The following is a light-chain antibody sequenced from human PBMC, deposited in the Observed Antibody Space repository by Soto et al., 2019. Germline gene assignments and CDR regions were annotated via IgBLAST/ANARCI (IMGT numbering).Light chain of an antibody. V-gene: IGKV2-28*01. CDR2: VGS. J-gene: IGKJ4*01. Sequence: DIVLPQSPLSLPVTPGEPASIYCRSSESLFTAGHNYLDWYVQKPGQSPQLLIYVGSHRASGVRDSFSGRRSGTDYTLKISRVEAEDVGVYYCMQALPTPLTFGGGIKVEI. CDR1: ESLFTAGHNY. CDR3: MQALPTPLT.